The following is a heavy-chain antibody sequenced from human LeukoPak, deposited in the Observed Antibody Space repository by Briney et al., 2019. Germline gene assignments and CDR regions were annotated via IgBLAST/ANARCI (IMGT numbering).Heavy chain of an antibody. Sequence: SETLSLTCTVSGGSISSGSYYWSWIRQPAGKGLEWIGRIYTSGSTDYNPSLKSRVTISVDTSKNQFSLKLSSVTAADMAVYYCAREGNRGYSYGYFDYWGQGTLVTVSS. J-gene: IGHJ4*02. CDR2: IYTSGST. V-gene: IGHV4-61*02. D-gene: IGHD5-18*01. CDR3: AREGNRGYSYGYFDY. CDR1: GGSISSGSYY.